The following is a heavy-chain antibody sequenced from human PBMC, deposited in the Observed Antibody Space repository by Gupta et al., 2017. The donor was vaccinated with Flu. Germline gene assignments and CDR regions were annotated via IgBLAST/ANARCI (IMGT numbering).Heavy chain of an antibody. CDR2: ISGSGGST. CDR3: AKDSHWGITMVRGEFDY. J-gene: IGHJ4*02. V-gene: IGHV3-23*01. D-gene: IGHD3-10*01. CDR1: GFTFSSYA. Sequence: EVQLLESGGGLVQPGGSLRLSCAASGFTFSSYAMSWVRQAPGKGLEWVSAISGSGGSTYYADSVKGRFTISRDNSKNTLYLQMNSLRAEDTAVYYCAKDSHWGITMVRGEFDYWGQGTLVTVSS.